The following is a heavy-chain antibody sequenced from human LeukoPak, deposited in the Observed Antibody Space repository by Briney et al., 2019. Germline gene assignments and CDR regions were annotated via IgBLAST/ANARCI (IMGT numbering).Heavy chain of an antibody. D-gene: IGHD3-16*01. J-gene: IGHJ4*02. V-gene: IGHV4-59*07. Sequence: SDTLSLTCTVSGGSFSTYYLSWIRQPPGKGLEWIGYIYYSGSTDYNPSLKSRVTMSIDTSKNQFSLNLSSVSAADTAVYYCTRAVITFGAAVAKGFDCWGQGTLVTVSS. CDR1: GGSFSTYY. CDR3: TRAVITFGAAVAKGFDC. CDR2: IYYSGST.